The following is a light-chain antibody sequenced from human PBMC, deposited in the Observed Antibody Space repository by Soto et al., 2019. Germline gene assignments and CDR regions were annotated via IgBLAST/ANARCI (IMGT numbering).Light chain of an antibody. CDR2: AAF. Sequence: DIVWTQSPGTLSWGPGQRSSGSCRASQTINRSFLAWYQQIPGQAPRLLISAAFNRATGIPARFSGSGSGTDLTLTIRRLEPEDFAVYYCQYYGSSPLYTVGQGTKVDI. CDR1: QTINRSF. CDR3: QYYGSSPLYT. V-gene: IGKV3-20*01. J-gene: IGKJ2*01.